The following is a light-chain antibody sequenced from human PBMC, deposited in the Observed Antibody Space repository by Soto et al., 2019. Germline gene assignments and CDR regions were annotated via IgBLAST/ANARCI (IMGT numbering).Light chain of an antibody. V-gene: IGKV1-5*01. CDR3: QQYGTSEII. J-gene: IGKJ5*01. Sequence: DIQLTQSPSTLSASFVYRFTLTCLAAQSLNSRLAWYQHRPGKAPKLLIHATSGLQSGVPSRFSGSGSGTDFTLTISRLETEDFAVFYCQQYGTSEIIFGQGTRLEI. CDR1: QSLNSR. CDR2: ATS.